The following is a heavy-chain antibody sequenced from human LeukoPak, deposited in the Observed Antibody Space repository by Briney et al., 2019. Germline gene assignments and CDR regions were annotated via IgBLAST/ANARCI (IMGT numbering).Heavy chain of an antibody. CDR2: INPSGGST. CDR3: ARGAEPYSGSYSFFDY. CDR1: GYTFTSYY. V-gene: IGHV1-46*01. J-gene: IGHJ4*02. Sequence: ASVKVSCKASGYTFTSYYMHWVRQAPGQGLEWMGIINPSGGSTSYAQKFQGRVTMTRDMSTSTVYMELSSLRSEDTAVYYCARGAEPYSGSYSFFDYWGQGTLVTVSS. D-gene: IGHD1-26*01.